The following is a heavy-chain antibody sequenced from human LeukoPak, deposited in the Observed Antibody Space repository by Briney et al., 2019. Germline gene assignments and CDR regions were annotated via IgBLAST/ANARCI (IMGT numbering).Heavy chain of an antibody. D-gene: IGHD6-6*01. CDR1: GFIFNTYS. V-gene: IGHV3-48*01. CDR3: ARGQVYGAPTSNSGSLYYFDY. Sequence: PGGSLRLSCAASGFIFNTYSMNWVRQAPGKWLEWVSYISSSGSTIYYADSVKGRFTISRDNAKNSLYLQMNSLRAEDTAVYYCARGQVYGAPTSNSGSLYYFDYWGQGTLVTVSS. CDR2: ISSSGSTI. J-gene: IGHJ4*02.